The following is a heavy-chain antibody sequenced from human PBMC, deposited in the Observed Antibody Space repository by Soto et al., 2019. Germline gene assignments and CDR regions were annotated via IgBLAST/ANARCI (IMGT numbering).Heavy chain of an antibody. V-gene: IGHV3-23*01. CDR1: GFTFGTTD. Sequence: QLLQSGGGLVQPGGSLTLSCAASGFTFGTTDMSWVRQAPGEGLEWVSTIDGSGGITYYAGSVKGRFTISGDSFRNTVYLQMNSLSGDDTAMYYCVKKSGWFNTWGQGALVTVSS. J-gene: IGHJ5*02. CDR3: VKKSGWFNT. CDR2: IDGSGGIT. D-gene: IGHD3-10*01.